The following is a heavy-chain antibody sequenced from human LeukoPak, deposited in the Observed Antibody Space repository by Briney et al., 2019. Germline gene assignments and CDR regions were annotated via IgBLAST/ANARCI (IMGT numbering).Heavy chain of an antibody. CDR3: ARDSPHAAGYSSGCCGMDV. Sequence: ASVKVSCKASGYTFTGYYMHWVRQAPGQGLEWMGRINPNSGGTNYAQKFQGRVTMTRDTSISTAYMELSRLRSDDTAVYYCARDSPHAAGYSSGCCGMDVWGQGTTVTVSS. V-gene: IGHV1-2*06. CDR2: INPNSGGT. CDR1: GYTFTGYY. D-gene: IGHD6-19*01. J-gene: IGHJ6*02.